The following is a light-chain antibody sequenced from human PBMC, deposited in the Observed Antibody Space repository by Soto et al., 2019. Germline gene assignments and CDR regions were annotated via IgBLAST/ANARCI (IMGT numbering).Light chain of an antibody. J-gene: IGKJ2*01. Sequence: EIVLTQSPATLSLSPGERATLACRASQRVSKYLAWYQQKPGQAPRLRIYDASNRATGIPARFSGSGSGTDFTLTISSLEPEDFAVYYCQQRSTWPEAFGQGTKLEIK. CDR2: DAS. V-gene: IGKV3-11*01. CDR1: QRVSKY. CDR3: QQRSTWPEA.